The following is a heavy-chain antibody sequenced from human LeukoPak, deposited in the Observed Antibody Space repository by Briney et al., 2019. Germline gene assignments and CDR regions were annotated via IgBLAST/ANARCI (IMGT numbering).Heavy chain of an antibody. V-gene: IGHV1-2*06. D-gene: IGHD3-10*01. CDR2: INPNSGGT. J-gene: IGHJ4*02. CDR3: APRGVDHASGFDY. Sequence: GASVKVSCKASGYTFTGYYIHWVRQAPGQGLEWMGRINPNSGGTNYAQKFQGRVTMTRDASISTAYMELSRLRSDDTAVYYCAPRGVDHASGFDYWGQGTLVTVSS. CDR1: GYTFTGYY.